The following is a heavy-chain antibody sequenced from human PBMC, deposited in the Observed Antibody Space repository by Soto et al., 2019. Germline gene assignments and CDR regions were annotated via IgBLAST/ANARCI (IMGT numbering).Heavy chain of an antibody. CDR2: INHSGST. D-gene: IGHD3-10*01. Sequence: SETLSLTCAVYGGSFSGYYWSWIRQPPGKGLEWIGEINHSGSTNYNPSLKSRVTISVDTSKNQFSLKLSSMTAADTAVYYCARGQGRFGELLGFFDYWGQGTLITVSS. CDR3: ARGQGRFGELLGFFDY. J-gene: IGHJ4*02. V-gene: IGHV4-34*01. CDR1: GGSFSGYY.